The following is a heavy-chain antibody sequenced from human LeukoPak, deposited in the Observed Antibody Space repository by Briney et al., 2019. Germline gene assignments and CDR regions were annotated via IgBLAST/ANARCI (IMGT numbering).Heavy chain of an antibody. CDR2: IYYSGST. CDR1: GGSISSYY. Sequence: SETLSLTCTVSGGSISSYYWSWIRQPPGKGLEWIGYIYYSGSTNYNPSLKSRVTISVDTSKNQFSLKLSSVTAADTAVYYCARQQYSSGWYPFDYWGQGTLVTVSS. J-gene: IGHJ4*02. V-gene: IGHV4-59*08. D-gene: IGHD6-19*01. CDR3: ARQQYSSGWYPFDY.